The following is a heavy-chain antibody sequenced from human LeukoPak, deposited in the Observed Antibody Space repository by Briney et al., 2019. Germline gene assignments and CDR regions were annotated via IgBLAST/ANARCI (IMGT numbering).Heavy chain of an antibody. CDR2: ISSSGSTI. Sequence: PGGSLRLSCAASGFTFSDYYMSWIRQAPGKGLEWVSYISSSGSTIYYADSVKGRFTISRDNAKNSLYLQMNSLRAEDTAVYYCARDADLGVVRVYYGMDVWGRGTTVTVSS. D-gene: IGHD2-8*01. CDR1: GFTFSDYY. V-gene: IGHV3-11*01. J-gene: IGHJ6*02. CDR3: ARDADLGVVRVYYGMDV.